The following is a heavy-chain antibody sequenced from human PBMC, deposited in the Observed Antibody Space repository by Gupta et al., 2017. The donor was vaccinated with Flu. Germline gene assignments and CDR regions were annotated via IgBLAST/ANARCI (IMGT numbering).Heavy chain of an antibody. D-gene: IGHD2-15*01. Sequence: GGTFSSHGISWVRQAPGQGLEWMGGITPILGTTTYAQNFQGRVTIAADEFTSTAYMELSSLRFEDTAVYYCARDPTDHSGYCRGGSCYHGWLDPWGQGTLVTVSS. CDR3: ARDPTDHSGYCRGGSCYHGWLDP. V-gene: IGHV1-69*01. CDR2: ITPILGTT. CDR1: GGTFSSHG. J-gene: IGHJ5*02.